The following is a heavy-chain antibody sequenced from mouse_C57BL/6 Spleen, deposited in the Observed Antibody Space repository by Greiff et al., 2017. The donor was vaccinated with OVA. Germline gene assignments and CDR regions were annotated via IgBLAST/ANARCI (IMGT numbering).Heavy chain of an antibody. CDR3: ARSGTMVTCFDY. D-gene: IGHD2-1*01. CDR1: GYTFTSYW. V-gene: IGHV1-55*01. CDR2: IYPGSGST. J-gene: IGHJ2*01. Sequence: QVQLQQPGAELVKPGASVKMSCKASGYTFTSYWITWVKQRPGQGLEWIGDIYPGSGSTNYNEKFKSKATLTVDTSSSTAYMQLSSLTSEDSAVYYGARSGTMVTCFDYWGQGTTLTVSS.